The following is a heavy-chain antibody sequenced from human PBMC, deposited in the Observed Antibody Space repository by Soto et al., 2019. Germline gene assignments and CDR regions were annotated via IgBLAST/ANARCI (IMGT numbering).Heavy chain of an antibody. CDR1: GFTFSSYA. J-gene: IGHJ5*02. V-gene: IGHV3-23*01. CDR3: AKVVNSYGSEVNWFDP. D-gene: IGHD5-18*01. Sequence: PGGSLRLSCAASGFTFSSYAMSWVRQAPGKGLEWVSAISGSGGSTYYADSVKGRFTISRDNSKNTLYLQMNSLRAEDTAVYYCAKVVNSYGSEVNWFDPWGQGTLVTVSS. CDR2: ISGSGGST.